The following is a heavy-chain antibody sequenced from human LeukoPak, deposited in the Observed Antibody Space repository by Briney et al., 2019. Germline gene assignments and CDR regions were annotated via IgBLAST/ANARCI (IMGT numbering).Heavy chain of an antibody. CDR2: IIPIFGTA. CDR3: AREARDIVVVVAATAWFDP. J-gene: IGHJ5*02. V-gene: IGHV1-69*13. D-gene: IGHD2-15*01. CDR1: GGTFSDSDYA. Sequence: SVKVSCKDSGGTFSDSDYAISWVRQAPGQGLEWMGGIIPIFGTANYAQKFQGRVTITADESTSTAYMELSSLRSEDTAVYYCAREARDIVVVVAATAWFDPWGQGTLVTVSS.